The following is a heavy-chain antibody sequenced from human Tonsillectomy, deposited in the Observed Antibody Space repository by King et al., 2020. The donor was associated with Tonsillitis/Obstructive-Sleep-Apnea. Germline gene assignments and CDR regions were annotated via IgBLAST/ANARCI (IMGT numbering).Heavy chain of an antibody. Sequence: QLVQSGAEVKKPGASVKVSCKASGYTFTSHGISWVRQAPGQGLEWMGWISAYNGNTNYAQKLQGRVTMTTDTSTSTAYMELRSLKSDDTAVYYCAREVNYSGGSCTGWFDPWGQGTLVTVSS. CDR2: ISAYNGNT. V-gene: IGHV1-18*01. D-gene: IGHD2-15*01. J-gene: IGHJ5*02. CDR3: AREVNYSGGSCTGWFDP. CDR1: GYTFTSHG.